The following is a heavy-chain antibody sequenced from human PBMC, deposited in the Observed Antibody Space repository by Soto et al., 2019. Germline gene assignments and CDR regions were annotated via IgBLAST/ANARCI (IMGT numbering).Heavy chain of an antibody. J-gene: IGHJ4*01. V-gene: IGHV3-23*01. CDR3: VNWNDEDVD. CDR2: ISGTAVST. Sequence: EVVLLESGGGLAQPGESLRLSCVASGFTFSKYAMNWVRQAPGKGLEWVASISGTAVSTDYADSVKGRFTISRDNSKNTVSLQMDNLRVEDTATYFCVNWNDEDVDWGQGTLVAVSS. D-gene: IGHD1-1*01. CDR1: GFTFSKYA.